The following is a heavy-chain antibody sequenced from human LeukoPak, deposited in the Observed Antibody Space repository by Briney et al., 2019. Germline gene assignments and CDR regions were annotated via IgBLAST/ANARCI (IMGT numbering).Heavy chain of an antibody. V-gene: IGHV4-34*01. Sequence: PSETLSLTCAVYGGSFSGYYWSWIRQPPGKGLEWIGEINHSGSTNYNPSLKSRVTISVDTSKNQFSLKLSSVTAADTAVYYCARGPNALDGGNSYDYWGQGTLVTVSS. D-gene: IGHD4-23*01. CDR1: GGSFSGYY. CDR2: INHSGST. J-gene: IGHJ4*02. CDR3: ARGPNALDGGNSYDY.